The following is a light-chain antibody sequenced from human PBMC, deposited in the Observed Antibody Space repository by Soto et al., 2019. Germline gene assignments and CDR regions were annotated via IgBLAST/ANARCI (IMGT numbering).Light chain of an antibody. CDR3: QQYGGSPIT. V-gene: IGKV3-20*01. CDR1: QSVSSY. Sequence: EIVLTQSPGTLSLSPGERATLSCRASQSVSSYLAWYQQKPGQAPRLIIYDAYSRATGIPDRFSVSGSETDLTLTISRLEPEDFAVYLCQQYGGSPITFGQGTRLEIK. CDR2: DAY. J-gene: IGKJ5*01.